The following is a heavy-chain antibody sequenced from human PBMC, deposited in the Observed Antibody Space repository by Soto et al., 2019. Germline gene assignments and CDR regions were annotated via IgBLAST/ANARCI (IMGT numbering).Heavy chain of an antibody. CDR1: GFTFNTYA. CDR3: AKGRITIFRVGFDY. V-gene: IGHV3-23*01. J-gene: IGHJ4*02. CDR2: ISGSGGST. D-gene: IGHD3-3*01. Sequence: PGGSLRLSCASSGFTFNTYAMSWVRQAPGKGLEWVSIISGSGGSTYYADSVKGRFTISRDNSKNTLYLQMNSLRAEDTAVYYCAKGRITIFRVGFDYWGQGTLVTVSS.